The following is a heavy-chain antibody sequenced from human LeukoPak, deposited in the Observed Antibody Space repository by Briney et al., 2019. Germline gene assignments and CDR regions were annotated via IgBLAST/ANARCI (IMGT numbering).Heavy chain of an antibody. J-gene: IGHJ4*02. CDR1: GYTFTGYY. V-gene: IGHV1-2*02. CDR2: INPNSGGT. D-gene: IGHD2-15*01. CDR3: ARLVVVAASKVDY. Sequence: ASVKVSCKASGYTFTGYYMDWVRQAPGQGLEWMGWINPNSGGTNYAQKFQGRVTMTRDTSISTAYMELSRLRSDDTAVYYCARLVVVAASKVDYWGQGTLVTVSS.